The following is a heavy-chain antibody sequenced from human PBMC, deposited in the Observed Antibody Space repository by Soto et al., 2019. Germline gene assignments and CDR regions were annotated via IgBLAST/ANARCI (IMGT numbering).Heavy chain of an antibody. V-gene: IGHV2-5*02. CDR3: AHRRGGFYDTLTGYYKGKNFDY. D-gene: IGHD3-9*01. CDR1: GFSLNTTAVG. Sequence: QITLKESGPTLVKPTQTLTLTCTYSGFSLNTTAVGVGWIRQPPGKALEWLALIYWDDDKRYSPSLKSRLTIAKDTSKNHVVLTMTNVDPVDTATYYCAHRRGGFYDTLTGYYKGKNFDYWGQGTLVTVSS. J-gene: IGHJ4*02. CDR2: IYWDDDK.